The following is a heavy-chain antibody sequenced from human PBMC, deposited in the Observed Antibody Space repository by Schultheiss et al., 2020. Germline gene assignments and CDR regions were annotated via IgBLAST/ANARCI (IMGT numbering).Heavy chain of an antibody. J-gene: IGHJ6*03. CDR3: ARDLVGATYYYYYMDV. CDR2: IYTSGST. CDR1: GGSISSYY. Sequence: SETLSLTCTVSGGSISSYYWSWIRQPAGKGLEWIGRIYTSGSTNYNPSLKSRVTISVDKSKNQFSLKLSSVTAADTAVYYCARDLVGATYYYYYMDVWGKGTTVTVSS. D-gene: IGHD1-26*01. V-gene: IGHV4-4*07.